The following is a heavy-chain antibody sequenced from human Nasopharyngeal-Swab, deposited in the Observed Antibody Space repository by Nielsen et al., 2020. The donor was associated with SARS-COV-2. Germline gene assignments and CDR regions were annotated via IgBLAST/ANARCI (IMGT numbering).Heavy chain of an antibody. V-gene: IGHV3-74*01. Sequence: GESLKISCAASGFTFSRYWMHWVRQAPGKGLVWVSRVNGDGSGTGHADSVKGRFTISRDNATSMLYLQMNSLRSEDTAVYYCAVGQHAGAFDYWGQGTLVTVSS. CDR3: AVGQHAGAFDY. CDR2: VNGDGSGT. D-gene: IGHD1-26*01. J-gene: IGHJ4*02. CDR1: GFTFSRYW.